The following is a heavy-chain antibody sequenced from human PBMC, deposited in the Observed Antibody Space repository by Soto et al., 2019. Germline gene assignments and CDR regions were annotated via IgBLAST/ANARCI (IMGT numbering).Heavy chain of an antibody. Sequence: PGGSLRLSCVASGISLSDNYMAWIRQAPGKGLEWLSYISNSDYTTYYTGSVKGRFTISRDNAKNSLYLQLNGLRVEDTAVYYCASGKWSLDYWGQGILVTVSS. D-gene: IGHD2-15*01. CDR1: GISLSDNY. CDR3: ASGKWSLDY. V-gene: IGHV3-11*01. CDR2: ISNSDYTT. J-gene: IGHJ4*02.